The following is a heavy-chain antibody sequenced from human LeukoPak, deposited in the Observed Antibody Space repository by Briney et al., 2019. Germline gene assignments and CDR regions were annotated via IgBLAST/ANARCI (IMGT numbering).Heavy chain of an antibody. CDR2: IYYSGST. J-gene: IGHJ2*01. V-gene: IGHV4-39*07. D-gene: IGHD3-10*01. CDR1: GGSISSSSYY. Sequence: SETLSLTCTVSGGSISSSSYYWGWIRQPPGKGLEWIGSIYYSGSTYYNPSLKSRVTISVDTSKNQFSLKLSSVTAADTAVYYCARLEGFGYWYFDLWGRGTLVTVSS. CDR3: ARLEGFGYWYFDL.